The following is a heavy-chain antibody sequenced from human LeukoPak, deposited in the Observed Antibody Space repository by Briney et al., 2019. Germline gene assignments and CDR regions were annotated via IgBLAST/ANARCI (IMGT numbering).Heavy chain of an antibody. Sequence: GASVKVSCKASGYTFTGYYMHWVRQAPGQGLEWMGWINPNSGGTNYAQKFQGRVTMTRDTSISTAYMELSRLRSDDTAVYYCARARYCGSGGSCYWFDPWGQGTLVTVSS. D-gene: IGHD2-15*01. V-gene: IGHV1-2*02. CDR3: ARARYCGSGGSCYWFDP. CDR2: INPNSGGT. CDR1: GYTFTGYY. J-gene: IGHJ5*02.